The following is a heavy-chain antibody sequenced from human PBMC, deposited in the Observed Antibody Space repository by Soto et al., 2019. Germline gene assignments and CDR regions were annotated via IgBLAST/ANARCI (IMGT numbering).Heavy chain of an antibody. D-gene: IGHD3-10*01. CDR1: GFTFSSYA. CDR3: ARAPITMVRGDYYYYGMDV. J-gene: IGHJ6*02. Sequence: LRLSCAASGFTFSSYAMHWVRQAPGKGLGWVAVISYDGSNKYYADSVKGRFTISRDNSKNTLYLQMNSLRAEDTAVYYCARAPITMVRGDYYYYGMDVWGQGTTVTVSS. V-gene: IGHV3-30-3*01. CDR2: ISYDGSNK.